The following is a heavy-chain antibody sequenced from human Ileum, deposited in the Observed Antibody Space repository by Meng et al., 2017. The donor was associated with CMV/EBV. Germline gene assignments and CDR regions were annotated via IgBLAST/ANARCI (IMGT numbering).Heavy chain of an antibody. CDR3: LILPPGY. CDR2: IGSDGTTI. D-gene: IGHD2-21*02. V-gene: IGHV3-74*01. Sequence: VRVLGSGGGLIRPWGSLRLSCVVSGFTSSDYWVDWVRQVPGKGPLWVSRIGSDGTTIRYADSVKGRFTISGDNAKNTVYLQMNSLRDEDTAIYYCLILPPGYCGQGTLVTVSS. CDR1: GFTSSDYW. J-gene: IGHJ4*02.